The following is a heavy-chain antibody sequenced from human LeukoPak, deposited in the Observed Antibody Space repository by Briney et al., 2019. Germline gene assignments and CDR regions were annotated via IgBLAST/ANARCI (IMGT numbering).Heavy chain of an antibody. Sequence: PGGSLRLSCAGSGFTFSSYAMSWVRQAQGKGLEWFSGISGSGGSTYYAYSVKGRFTISSDNSRNTLYLQMNSLRPEDTAVYFCARSVHIGYHDYWGQGTLVTVSS. CDR2: ISGSGGST. CDR3: ARSVHIGYHDY. CDR1: GFTFSSYA. V-gene: IGHV3-23*01. D-gene: IGHD2-21*01. J-gene: IGHJ4*02.